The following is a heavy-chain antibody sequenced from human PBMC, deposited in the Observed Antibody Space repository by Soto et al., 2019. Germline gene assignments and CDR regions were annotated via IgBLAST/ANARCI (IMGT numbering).Heavy chain of an antibody. CDR1: GFTFDDYA. Sequence: PGGSLSLSCAASGFTFDDYAMHWVRQAPGKGLEWVSGISWNSGSIGYADSVKGRFTISRDNAKNSLYLQMNSLRAEDTALYYCAKEAWGYGMDVWGQGTTVTVSS. CDR3: AKEAWGYGMDV. CDR2: ISWNSGSI. D-gene: IGHD3-16*01. V-gene: IGHV3-9*01. J-gene: IGHJ6*02.